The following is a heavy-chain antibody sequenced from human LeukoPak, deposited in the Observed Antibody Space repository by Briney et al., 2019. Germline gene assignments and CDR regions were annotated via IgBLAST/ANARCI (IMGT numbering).Heavy chain of an antibody. J-gene: IGHJ4*02. D-gene: IGHD3-22*01. V-gene: IGHV3-23*01. Sequence: ETLSLTCTVSGASVSSNSYHWSWVRQAPGKGLEWVSCISGSGDNTYYADSVKGRFTISRDNSKNTLYVQVNSLGTEDTAAYYCAKGSYYDSSGSFYFDYWGQGTLVTVSS. CDR3: AKGSYYDSSGSFYFDY. CDR2: ISGSGDNT. CDR1: GASVSSNSYH.